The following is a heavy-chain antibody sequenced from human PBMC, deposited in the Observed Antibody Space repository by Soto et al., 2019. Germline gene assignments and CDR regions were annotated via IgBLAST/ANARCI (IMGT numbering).Heavy chain of an antibody. D-gene: IGHD1-26*01. J-gene: IGHJ4*02. CDR3: ARYLIVGATPPYYFDY. V-gene: IGHV1-18*01. CDR1: GYTFTSYG. CDR2: TSAYNGNT. Sequence: QVQLVQSGAEVKKPGASVKVSCKASGYTFTSYGITWVRQAPGQGLEWMGWTSAYNGNTNYAQKLQGRVTMTTDTPTSKAYMELRSLRSDDTAVYYCARYLIVGATPPYYFDYWGQGTLVTVSS.